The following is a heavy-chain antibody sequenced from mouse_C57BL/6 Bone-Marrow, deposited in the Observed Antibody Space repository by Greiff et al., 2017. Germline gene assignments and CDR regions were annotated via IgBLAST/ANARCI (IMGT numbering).Heavy chain of an antibody. D-gene: IGHD1-1*02. CDR3: ARGWFYYFDY. CDR2: ISSGSSTI. J-gene: IGHJ2*01. V-gene: IGHV5-17*02. Sequence: EVMLVESGGGLVQPGGSRKLSCAASGFTFSSFGMHWVRQAPEKGLEWVAYISSGSSTIYYADTFKGRFTISRDNPKNTLFLQMTSLRSEDTAMYYCARGWFYYFDYWGQGTTLTVSS. CDR1: GFTFSSFG.